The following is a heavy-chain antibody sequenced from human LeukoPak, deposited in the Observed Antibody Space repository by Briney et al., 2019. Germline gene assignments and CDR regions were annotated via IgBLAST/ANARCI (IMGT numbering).Heavy chain of an antibody. CDR3: ARDQIFGVVLRYYGMDV. J-gene: IGHJ6*02. V-gene: IGHV3-66*01. CDR2: IYSGGST. D-gene: IGHD3-3*01. CDR1: GFTVSSNY. Sequence: GGSLRLSCAASGFTVSSNYMSWVRQAPGKGLEWVSVIYSGGSTYYADSVKGRFTISRDNSKNTPYLQMNSLRAEDTAVYYCARDQIFGVVLRYYGMDVWGQGTTVTVSS.